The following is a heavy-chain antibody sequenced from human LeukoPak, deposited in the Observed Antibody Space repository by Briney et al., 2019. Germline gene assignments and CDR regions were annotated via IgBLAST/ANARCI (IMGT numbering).Heavy chain of an antibody. Sequence: PSETLSLTCTVSGGSISSSSYYWGWIRQPPGKGLEWIGSIHYSGSTNYNPSLKSRVTISVDTSKNQFSLKLSSVTAADTALYYCARDQWFGHYYYYTDVWGKGTTVTVSS. CDR2: IHYSGST. V-gene: IGHV4-39*07. J-gene: IGHJ6*03. CDR1: GGSISSSSYY. D-gene: IGHD3-10*01. CDR3: ARDQWFGHYYYYTDV.